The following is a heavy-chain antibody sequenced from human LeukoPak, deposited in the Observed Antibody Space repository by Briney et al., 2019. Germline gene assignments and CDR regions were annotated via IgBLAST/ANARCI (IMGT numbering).Heavy chain of an antibody. D-gene: IGHD2-2*02. V-gene: IGHV4-39*07. J-gene: IGHJ6*02. Sequence: SETLSLTCTVSGGSISSGGYYWSWIRQHPGKGLEWIGEINHSGSTNYNPSLKSRVTISVDTSKNQFSLKLSSVTAADTAVYYCARGRGKYQLLYLPHPSYGMDVWGQGTTVTVSS. CDR2: INHSGST. CDR1: GGSISSGGYY. CDR3: ARGRGKYQLLYLPHPSYGMDV.